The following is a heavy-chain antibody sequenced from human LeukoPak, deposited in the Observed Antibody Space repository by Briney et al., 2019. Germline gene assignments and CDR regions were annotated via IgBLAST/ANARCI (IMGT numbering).Heavy chain of an antibody. CDR2: ISAYNGNT. D-gene: IGHD2-15*01. J-gene: IGHJ6*03. CDR3: ARWGGSWRGYYYYYMDV. V-gene: IGHV1-18*01. Sequence: ASVKVSCKASGYTFTSYGISWVRQAPGQGLEWMGWISAYNGNTNYAQKLQGRVTMTTDTSTSTAYMELRSLRSDDTAVYYCARWGGSWRGYYYYYMDVWGKGTTVTVSS. CDR1: GYTFTSYG.